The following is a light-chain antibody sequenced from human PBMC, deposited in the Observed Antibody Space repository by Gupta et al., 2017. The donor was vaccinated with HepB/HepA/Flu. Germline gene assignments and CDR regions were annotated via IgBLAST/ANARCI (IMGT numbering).Light chain of an antibody. Sequence: QSALTQPASLSGSPGPPLTISCTGTSSDYVSWYQQYPGKAPKLLIYNVSDRPSGVSHRFSGSKSGNTASLSISGLQTEDEAYYYCASDTYTTTVVVFGGGTKLTVL. CDR3: ASDTYTTTVVV. CDR1: SSDY. CDR2: NVS. J-gene: IGLJ2*01. V-gene: IGLV2-14*03.